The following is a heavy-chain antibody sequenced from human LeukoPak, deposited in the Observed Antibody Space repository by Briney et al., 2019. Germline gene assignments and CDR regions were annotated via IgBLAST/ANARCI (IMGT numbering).Heavy chain of an antibody. D-gene: IGHD2-15*01. J-gene: IGHJ6*03. V-gene: IGHV1-2*02. CDR2: ISPNSGGT. CDR1: GYTFTGYY. CDR3: ARDRDICSGGTCYSYYMDV. Sequence: ASVKVSCKASGYTFTGYYMHWVRQAPGQGLEWMGWISPNSGGTNYAQKFQGRVTMTRDTSISTAYMELSRLTSDDTAVYYCARDRDICSGGTCYSYYMDVWGKGTTVTISS.